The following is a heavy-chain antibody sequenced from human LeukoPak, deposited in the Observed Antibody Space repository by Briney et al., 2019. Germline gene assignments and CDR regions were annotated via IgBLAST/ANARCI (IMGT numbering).Heavy chain of an antibody. Sequence: GGSLRLSCAASGFTFSSYNMNWVRQAPGKGLEWVSSISSSSSYIYYADSVKGRFTISRDNAKNSLYLQMNSLRAEDTAVYYCARAIRYSDSGVYSQYYFDYWGQGTLVTVSS. V-gene: IGHV3-21*01. CDR2: ISSSSSYI. CDR3: ARAIRYSDSGVYSQYYFDY. D-gene: IGHD3-10*01. CDR1: GFTFSSYN. J-gene: IGHJ4*02.